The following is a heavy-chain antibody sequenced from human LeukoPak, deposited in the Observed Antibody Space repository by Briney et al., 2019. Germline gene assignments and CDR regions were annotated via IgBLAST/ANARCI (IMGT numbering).Heavy chain of an antibody. CDR1: GYSITSAYY. J-gene: IGHJ4*02. CDR2: IYHSGST. CDR3: ARVGSGTYYHFDC. D-gene: IGHD1-26*01. Sequence: SETLSLTCTVSGYSITSAYYWGWIRQPPGKGLEWIGSIYHSGSTYYNPSLKSRVTLSVDTSKNQFSLKLSSVTAADTAVYYCARVGSGTYYHFDCWGQGTLVTVSS. V-gene: IGHV4-38-2*02.